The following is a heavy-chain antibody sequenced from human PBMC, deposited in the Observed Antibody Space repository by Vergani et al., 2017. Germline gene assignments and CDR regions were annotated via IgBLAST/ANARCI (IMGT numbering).Heavy chain of an antibody. D-gene: IGHD2-8*01. CDR1: GFTFIMHA. CDR2: ISYDGSNK. J-gene: IGHJ4*02. V-gene: IGHV3-30*18. CDR3: AKAPDNGVCDY. Sequence: VQLLESGGDLVQPGGSLRLSCAASGFTFIMHAMSWVRQAPGKGLEWVAVISYDGSNKYYADSVKGRFTISRDNSKNTLYLQMNSLRAEDTAVYYCAKAPDNGVCDYWGQGTLVTVSS.